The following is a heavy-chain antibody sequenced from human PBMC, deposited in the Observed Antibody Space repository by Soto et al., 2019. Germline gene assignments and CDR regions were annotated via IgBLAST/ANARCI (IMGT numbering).Heavy chain of an antibody. V-gene: IGHV3-21*01. Sequence: GGSLRLSCAASGFTFSSYSMNWVRQAPGKGLEWVSSISSSSSYIYYADSVKGRFTISRDNAKNSLYLQMNSLRAEDTAVYYCARDTRWFGSSFRYYYYYYGMDVWGQGTTVTVSS. CDR2: ISSSSSYI. D-gene: IGHD6-6*01. J-gene: IGHJ6*02. CDR3: ARDTRWFGSSFRYYYYYYGMDV. CDR1: GFTFSSYS.